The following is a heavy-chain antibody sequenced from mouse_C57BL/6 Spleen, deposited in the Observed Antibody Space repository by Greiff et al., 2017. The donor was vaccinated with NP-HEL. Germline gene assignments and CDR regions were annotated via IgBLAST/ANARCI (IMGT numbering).Heavy chain of an antibody. CDR1: GFTFSSYA. Sequence: EVKVEESGEGLVKPGGSLKLSCAASGFTFSSYAMSWVRQTPEKRLEWVAYISSGGDYIYYADTVKGRFTISRDNARNTLYLQMSSLKSEDTAMYYCTRDDYDDGFDYWGQGTTLTVSS. D-gene: IGHD2-4*01. J-gene: IGHJ2*01. CDR2: ISSGGDYI. CDR3: TRDDYDDGFDY. V-gene: IGHV5-9-1*02.